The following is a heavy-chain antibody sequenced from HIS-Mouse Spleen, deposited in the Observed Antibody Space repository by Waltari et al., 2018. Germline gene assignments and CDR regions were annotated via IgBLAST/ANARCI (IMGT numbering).Heavy chain of an antibody. CDR2: IYYSGST. D-gene: IGHD6-6*01. V-gene: IGHV4-39*07. J-gene: IGHJ3*02. CDR1: GGSISSSRYY. Sequence: QLQLQESGPGLVKPSETLSLTCTVSGGSISSSRYYWGWIRQPPGKGLEWIGSIYYSGSTYYNPSLKSRVTISVDTSKNQFSLKLSSVTAADTAVYYCARDPKKEEQLAHDAFDIWGQGTMVTVSS. CDR3: ARDPKKEEQLAHDAFDI.